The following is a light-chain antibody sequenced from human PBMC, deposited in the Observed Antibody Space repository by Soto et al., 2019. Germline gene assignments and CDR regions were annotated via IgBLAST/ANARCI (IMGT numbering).Light chain of an antibody. CDR3: QQYNNWPRT. CDR2: GAS. Sequence: EIVITHSPATLSVSPGERATLSCRASQSVSSNLAWYQQKPGQAPRLLIYGASTRATGIPARLSGSGSGTEFTLTISSLQSEDFAVYYCQQYNNWPRTFGQGTKV. J-gene: IGKJ1*01. CDR1: QSVSSN. V-gene: IGKV3-15*01.